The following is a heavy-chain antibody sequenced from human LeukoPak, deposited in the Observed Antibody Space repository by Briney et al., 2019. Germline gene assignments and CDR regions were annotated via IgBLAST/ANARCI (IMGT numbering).Heavy chain of an antibody. Sequence: PGGSLRLSCAASGFTFSNYNMNRVRKAPGRGLEWVSSIDTGSHTHYPDSLKGRFTFSSDNAENSVYLQMNNLRAEDTALYYCTKALSTTNWFASHWGRGTLVTVSS. CDR1: GFTFSNYN. CDR3: TKALSTTNWFASH. V-gene: IGHV3-69-1*02. J-gene: IGHJ4*02. CDR2: IDTGSHT. D-gene: IGHD1-1*01.